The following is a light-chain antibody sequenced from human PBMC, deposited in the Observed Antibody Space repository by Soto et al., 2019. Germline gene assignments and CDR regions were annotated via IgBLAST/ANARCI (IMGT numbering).Light chain of an antibody. CDR1: QILASSY. CDR3: QQCGSSPWT. J-gene: IGKJ1*01. Sequence: IVLAQSPGPPSFSPGERATLSCRASQILASSYLAWYQQRPGQAPRLLIYGASSRATGIPDRFSGSGSGTDFTLTISRLEPEDFAAYYCQQCGSSPWTFGQGTKVDIK. V-gene: IGKV3-20*01. CDR2: GAS.